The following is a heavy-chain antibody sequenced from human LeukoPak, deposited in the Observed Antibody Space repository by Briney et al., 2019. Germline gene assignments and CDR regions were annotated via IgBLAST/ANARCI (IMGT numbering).Heavy chain of an antibody. V-gene: IGHV4-59*01. CDR1: GGSISSYY. Sequence: SETLSLTCTVSGGSISSYYWSWIRQPPGKGLEWIGYIYYSGSTNYNPSLKSRVTISVDTSKNQFSLKLSSATAADTAVYYCARVTWDKKFDPWGQGTLVTVSS. D-gene: IGHD7-27*01. J-gene: IGHJ5*02. CDR2: IYYSGST. CDR3: ARVTWDKKFDP.